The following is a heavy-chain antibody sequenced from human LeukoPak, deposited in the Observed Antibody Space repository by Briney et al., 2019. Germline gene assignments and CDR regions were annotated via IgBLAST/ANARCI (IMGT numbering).Heavy chain of an antibody. Sequence: SETLSLTCAVYGGSFSAYYWSWIRQPPGRGLEWIGEINHSGSANYNPSLKSRVTISVDTSKNQFSLKLSSVTAADTAVYYCARGSLRARAFDIWGQGTMVTVSS. CDR1: GGSFSAYY. V-gene: IGHV4-34*01. CDR3: ARGSLRARAFDI. CDR2: INHSGSA. J-gene: IGHJ3*02. D-gene: IGHD6-6*01.